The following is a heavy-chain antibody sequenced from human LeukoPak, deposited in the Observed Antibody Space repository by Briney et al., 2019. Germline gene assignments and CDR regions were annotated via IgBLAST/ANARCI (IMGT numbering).Heavy chain of an antibody. CDR3: AKGRRSGSYYNDFDY. J-gene: IGHJ4*02. D-gene: IGHD3-10*01. CDR2: ISGDGSNT. CDR1: GFTFDDYA. Sequence: PGGSLRLSCAASGFTFDDYAMHWVRQAPGKGLEWVSLISGDGSNTYYADSVKGRFTISRDNSKNSLYLQMNSLRTEDTALYYCAKGRRSGSYYNDFDYRGQGTLVTVSS. V-gene: IGHV3-43*02.